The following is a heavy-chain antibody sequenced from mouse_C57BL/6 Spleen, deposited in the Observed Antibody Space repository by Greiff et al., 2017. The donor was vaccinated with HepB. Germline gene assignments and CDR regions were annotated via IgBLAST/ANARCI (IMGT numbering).Heavy chain of an antibody. CDR2: IHPNSGST. Sequence: VQLQQPGAELVKPGASVKLSCKASGYTFTSYWMHWVKQRPGQGLEWIGMIHPNSGSTNYNEKFKSKATLTVDKSSSTAYMQLSSLTSEDSAVYYCARDYYGSSYRDWYFDVWGTGTTVTVSS. CDR1: GYTFTSYW. CDR3: ARDYYGSSYRDWYFDV. J-gene: IGHJ1*03. V-gene: IGHV1-64*01. D-gene: IGHD1-1*01.